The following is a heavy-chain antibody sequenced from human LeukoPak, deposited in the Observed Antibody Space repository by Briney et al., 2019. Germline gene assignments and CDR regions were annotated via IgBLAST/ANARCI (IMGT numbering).Heavy chain of an antibody. J-gene: IGHJ1*01. D-gene: IGHD3-16*01. CDR3: ARHYVLENGYFQH. CDR1: GGSISSSSYY. Sequence: SETLSLTCTVSGGSISSSSYYWGWIRQPPGKGLEWIGSIYYSGSTYYNPSLKSRVTISVDTSKNQFSLKLSSVTAADTAVYYCARHYVLENGYFQHWGQGTLVTVSS. CDR2: IYYSGST. V-gene: IGHV4-39*01.